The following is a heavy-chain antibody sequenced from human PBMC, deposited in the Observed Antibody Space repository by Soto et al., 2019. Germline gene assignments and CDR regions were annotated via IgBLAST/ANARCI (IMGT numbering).Heavy chain of an antibody. CDR1: GYTFTSYA. D-gene: IGHD2-2*02. CDR2: INAGNGNT. J-gene: IGHJ4*02. Sequence: ASVKVSCKASGYTFTSYAMHWVRQAPGQRLEWMGWINAGNGNTKYSQKFQGRVTITRDTSASTAYMEPSSLRSEDTAVYYCARVPPIPYYFDYWGQGTLVTVSS. CDR3: ARVPPIPYYFDY. V-gene: IGHV1-3*01.